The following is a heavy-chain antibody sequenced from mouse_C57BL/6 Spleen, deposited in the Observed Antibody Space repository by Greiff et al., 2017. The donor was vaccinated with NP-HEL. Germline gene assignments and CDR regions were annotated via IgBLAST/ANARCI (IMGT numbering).Heavy chain of an antibody. CDR2: IDPETGGS. Sequence: QVQLQQSGAELVRPGASVTLSCTASGSTFTDYEMHWVQQTPVHGLEWIGAIDPETGGSSSNQMFKGKAILTADKSLSTAYMGLRSLTSEDSAVYYCTRRWDHWYFDVWGTGTTVTVSS. V-gene: IGHV1-15*01. CDR1: GSTFTDYE. D-gene: IGHD4-1*01. J-gene: IGHJ1*03. CDR3: TRRWDHWYFDV.